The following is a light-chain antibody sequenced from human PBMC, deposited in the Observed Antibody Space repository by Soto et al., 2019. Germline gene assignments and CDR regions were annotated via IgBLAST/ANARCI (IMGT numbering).Light chain of an antibody. V-gene: IGKV3-20*01. CDR3: QQYGNSPLT. CDR2: GTS. CDR1: QSVSSSY. Sequence: ETVLTQSPGTLSLSPGERATLSCRASQSVSSSYLAWYQQKPGLAPRLLIYGTSSRTTGIPDRFSGSGSGTDFALTISRLEPEDFAVYYCQQYGNSPLTFGGGTKVEIK. J-gene: IGKJ4*01.